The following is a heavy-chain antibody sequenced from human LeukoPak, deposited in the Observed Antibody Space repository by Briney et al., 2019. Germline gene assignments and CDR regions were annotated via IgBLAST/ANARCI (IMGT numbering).Heavy chain of an antibody. CDR1: GYTFTSYD. CDR3: ARVYYGSGSPRHFDY. Sequence: ASVNVSCKASGYTFTSYDINWVRQAAGQGLEWMGWMNPNSGNTGYAQKFQGRVTMTRNTSISTAYMELSSLRSEDTAVYYCARVYYGSGSPRHFDYWGQGTLVTVSS. CDR2: MNPNSGNT. V-gene: IGHV1-8*01. J-gene: IGHJ4*02. D-gene: IGHD3-10*01.